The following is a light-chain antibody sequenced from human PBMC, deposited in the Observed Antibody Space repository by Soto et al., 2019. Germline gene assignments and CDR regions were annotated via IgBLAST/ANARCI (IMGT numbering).Light chain of an antibody. J-gene: IGKJ3*01. CDR1: QSHLHANGYNY. Sequence: DIVLTQSPLTLPVNPGKPASISCRSNQSHLHANGYNYLDWYLQKPGQTPQLLIYLGSTRASGVPDRFSGSGLGTDFTLKITRVEAEDVGFYYFLQALQAASFGPGTKVDIK. CDR2: LGS. V-gene: IGKV2-28*01. CDR3: LQALQAAS.